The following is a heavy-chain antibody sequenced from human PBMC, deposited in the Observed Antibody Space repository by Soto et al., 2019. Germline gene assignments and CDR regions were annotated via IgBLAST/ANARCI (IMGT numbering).Heavy chain of an antibody. D-gene: IGHD2-2*01. J-gene: IGHJ5*02. CDR3: AREGQDIVVVPAAAYGNNWFDP. CDR1: GVTFRSYG. V-gene: IGHV3-33*01. CDR2: IWYDGSNK. Sequence: GGSQRLSSTPSGVTFRSYGRQWVREVPGKGLEWVAVIWYDGSNKDYADSVKGRFTISRDNSKNTLYLQMNSLRAEDTAVYYCAREGQDIVVVPAAAYGNNWFDPWGQGTLVTVSS.